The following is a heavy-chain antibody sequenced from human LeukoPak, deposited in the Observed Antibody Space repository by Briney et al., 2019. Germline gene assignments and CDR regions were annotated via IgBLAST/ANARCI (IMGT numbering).Heavy chain of an antibody. D-gene: IGHD2-15*01. Sequence: SETLSLTCTVSGGSISSYYWSWIRQPPGKGLEWIGYIYHSGSTNYNTSLKSRVAQSVDTSKSQFSLKLRSVTAADTAVYYCARVSCSGGNCYFDYWGQGTLVTVSS. J-gene: IGHJ4*02. CDR1: GGSISSYY. CDR3: ARVSCSGGNCYFDY. CDR2: IYHSGST. V-gene: IGHV4-59*01.